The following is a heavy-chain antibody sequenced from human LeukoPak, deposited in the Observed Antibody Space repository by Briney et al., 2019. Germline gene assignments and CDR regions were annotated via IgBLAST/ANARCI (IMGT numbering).Heavy chain of an antibody. D-gene: IGHD3-22*01. CDR3: TRPHQHYYDSSGYYYKDY. Sequence: GGSLRLPCAASGFTFSGSAMHWVRQASGKGLEWVGRIRSKANSYATAYAASVKGRFTISRDDSKNTAYLQMNSLKTEDTAVYYCTRPHQHYYDSSGYYYKDYWGQGTLVTISS. V-gene: IGHV3-73*01. J-gene: IGHJ4*02. CDR1: GFTFSGSA. CDR2: IRSKANSYAT.